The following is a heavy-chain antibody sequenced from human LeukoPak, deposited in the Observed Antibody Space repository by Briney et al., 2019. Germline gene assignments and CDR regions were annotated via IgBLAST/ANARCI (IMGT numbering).Heavy chain of an antibody. CDR2: IIPIFGTA. D-gene: IGHD6-13*01. J-gene: IGHJ3*02. CDR1: GYTFTGYY. Sequence: ASVKVSCKASGYTFTGYYMHWVRQAPGQGLEWMGGIIPIFGTANYAQKFQGRVTMTRNTSISTAYMELSSLRSEDTAVYYCARSGSGIAAGEAAFDIWGQGTMVTVSS. CDR3: ARSGSGIAAGEAAFDI. V-gene: IGHV1-2*02.